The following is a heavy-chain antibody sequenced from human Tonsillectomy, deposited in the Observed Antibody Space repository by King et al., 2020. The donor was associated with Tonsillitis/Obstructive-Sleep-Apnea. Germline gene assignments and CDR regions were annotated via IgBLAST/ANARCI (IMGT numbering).Heavy chain of an antibody. D-gene: IGHD2-21*02. J-gene: IGHJ4*02. CDR3: ARDQTANLGFDL. Sequence: VQLVESGGGLVQPGGSLRLSCAASGFTFSSYNMNWVRQAPGKGLEWVSSISYIGVFINYADSVKGRYTISRDNAKNSLHLQMNSLRVEDTAVYYCARDQTANLGFDLWGQGTLVTVSS. CDR1: GFTFSSYN. V-gene: IGHV3-21*01. CDR2: ISYIGVFI.